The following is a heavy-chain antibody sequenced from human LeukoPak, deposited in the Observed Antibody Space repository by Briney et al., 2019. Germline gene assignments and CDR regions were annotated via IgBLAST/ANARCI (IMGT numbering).Heavy chain of an antibody. D-gene: IGHD6-19*01. CDR3: AKRGSGWYEDYYYYLDV. CDR2: ISGSGGGT. J-gene: IGHJ6*03. Sequence: GGTLRLSCAPSGFTFSSYGMSWVRQAPGKGLEWVSAISGSGGGTYYADSVKGRFTISRDNSKNTLYLQMNSLRAEDTAVYYCAKRGSGWYEDYYYYLDVWGKGTTVTISS. V-gene: IGHV3-23*01. CDR1: GFTFSSYG.